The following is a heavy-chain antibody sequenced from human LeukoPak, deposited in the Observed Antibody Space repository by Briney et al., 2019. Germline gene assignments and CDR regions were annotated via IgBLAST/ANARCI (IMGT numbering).Heavy chain of an antibody. J-gene: IGHJ4*02. D-gene: IGHD5-24*01. CDR3: ARDLPGDGIDY. Sequence: GGSLRPSCVASGFTFSSCWMHWVRQAPGKGLVWVSYINSDGSATGYADSVKGRFTISRDNAKNALYLQMNSLRAEDTAVYYCARDLPGDGIDYWGRGTLVTVSS. CDR2: INSDGSAT. CDR1: GFTFSSCW. V-gene: IGHV3-74*01.